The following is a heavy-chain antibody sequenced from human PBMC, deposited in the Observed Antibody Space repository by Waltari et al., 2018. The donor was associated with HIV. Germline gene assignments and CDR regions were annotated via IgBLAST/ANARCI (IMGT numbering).Heavy chain of an antibody. Sequence: EVQLLESGGGVVQPGRSLRLSCAASGFSFADYALHWVRQVPGKGLEWVSGISWNSVMIGYADSVKGRFTISRDNAKNSVHLQMDTLTSEDTAFYFCARDNGYYYPYALDLWGQGTMVTVS. J-gene: IGHJ3*01. V-gene: IGHV3-9*01. CDR3: ARDNGYYYPYALDL. CDR1: GFSFADYA. D-gene: IGHD1-26*01. CDR2: ISWNSVMI.